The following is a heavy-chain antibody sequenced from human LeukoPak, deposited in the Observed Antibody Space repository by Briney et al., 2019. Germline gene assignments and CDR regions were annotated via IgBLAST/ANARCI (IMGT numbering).Heavy chain of an antibody. J-gene: IGHJ4*02. CDR3: ARHSGSYYQPLDY. Sequence: SETLSLTCTVSGGSISSSGYYWGWIRQPPGKGLEWIGSIYYSGSTYYNPSLKSRVTVSVDTSRNQFSLKLSSVTAADTAVYYCARHSGSYYQPLDYWGQGTLVTVSS. D-gene: IGHD1-26*01. CDR1: GGSISSSGYY. CDR2: IYYSGST. V-gene: IGHV4-39*01.